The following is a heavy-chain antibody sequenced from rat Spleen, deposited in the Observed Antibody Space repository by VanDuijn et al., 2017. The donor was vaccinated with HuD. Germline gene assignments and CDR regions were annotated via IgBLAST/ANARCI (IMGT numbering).Heavy chain of an antibody. CDR1: GFSLTSNG. CDR3: SRRAMGITPFDH. CDR2: MTSGGSA. J-gene: IGHJ2*01. D-gene: IGHD1-9*01. V-gene: IGHV2-1*01. Sequence: QVQLKESGPGLVQPSQNLSLTCTVSGFSLTSNGVTWVRQIPGKGLEWIGGMTSGGSAYYNSALKSRLSISRDTSKSQVFLKMNSLQPEDTATYFCSRRAMGITPFDHWGQGVMVTVSS.